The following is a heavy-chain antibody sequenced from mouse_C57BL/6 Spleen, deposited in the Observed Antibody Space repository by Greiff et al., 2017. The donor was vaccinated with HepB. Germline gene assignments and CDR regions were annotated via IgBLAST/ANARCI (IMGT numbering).Heavy chain of an antibody. Sequence: EVKLMESGGGLVKPGGSLKLSCAASGFTFSSYAMSWVRQTPEKRLEWVATISDGGSYTYYPDNVKGRFTISRDNAKNNLYLQMSHLKSEDTAMYYCAREGEKTGGAWFAYWGQGTLVTVSA. CDR3: AREGEKTGGAWFAY. CDR2: ISDGGSYT. CDR1: GFTFSSYA. D-gene: IGHD2-13*01. V-gene: IGHV5-4*01. J-gene: IGHJ3*01.